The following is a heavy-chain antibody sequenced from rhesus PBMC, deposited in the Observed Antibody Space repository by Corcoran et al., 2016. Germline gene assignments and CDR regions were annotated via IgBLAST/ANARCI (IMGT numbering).Heavy chain of an antibody. CDR2: IYGSGGST. D-gene: IGHD5-24*01. CDR3: VRDRTYSGYSP. Sequence: QVQLQESGPGLVKPSETLSLTCTVSGGSISDSYYWSWIRQPPGKGLEWRGRIYGSGGSTNYNPSRKSRVTISRDTSKNQFSLKLSAVTAADTAVYYCVRDRTYSGYSPWGQGVLVTVSA. CDR1: GGSISDSYY. V-gene: IGHV4-160*01. J-gene: IGHJ4*01.